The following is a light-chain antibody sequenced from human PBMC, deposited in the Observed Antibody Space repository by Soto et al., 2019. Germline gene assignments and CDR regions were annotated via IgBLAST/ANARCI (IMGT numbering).Light chain of an antibody. CDR1: QSVSSSY. Sequence: EIVLTQSPGTLSLSPGERATLSCRASQSVSSSYLAWYQQTPGAAPLLLIYGAYSRSTGLPERFSGSGCATDFTLTISRLEPEYFAVYYWQQYGSSPLTFGGGTKVEIK. V-gene: IGKV3-20*01. CDR3: QQYGSSPLT. CDR2: GAY. J-gene: IGKJ4*01.